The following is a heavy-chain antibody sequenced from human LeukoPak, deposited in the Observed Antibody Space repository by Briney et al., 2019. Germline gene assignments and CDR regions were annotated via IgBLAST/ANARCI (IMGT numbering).Heavy chain of an antibody. V-gene: IGHV4-34*01. Sequence: SETLSLTCAVYGGSFSGYYWSWIRQPPGKGLEWIGEINHSGSTSYNPSLKSRVTISVDTSKNQFSLKLSSVTAADTAVYYCARLRVIFWGFDIWGQGTMVTVSS. CDR2: INHSGST. CDR1: GGSFSGYY. D-gene: IGHD3-16*01. J-gene: IGHJ3*02. CDR3: ARLRVIFWGFDI.